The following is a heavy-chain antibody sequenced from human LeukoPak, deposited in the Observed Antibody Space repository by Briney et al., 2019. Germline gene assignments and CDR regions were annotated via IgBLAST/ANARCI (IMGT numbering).Heavy chain of an antibody. V-gene: IGHV1-46*01. CDR3: ARGRPYYMDV. CDR1: GYTFTSYY. Sequence: ASVKVSCKASGYTFTSYYMHWVRQAPGQGLEWMGIINPSGGSTSYAQKFQGRVTITADESTSTAYMELSSLRSEDTAVYYCARGRPYYMDVWGKGTTVTVSS. J-gene: IGHJ6*03. CDR2: INPSGGST.